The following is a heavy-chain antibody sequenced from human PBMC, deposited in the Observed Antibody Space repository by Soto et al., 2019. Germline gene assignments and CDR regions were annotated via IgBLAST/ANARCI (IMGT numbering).Heavy chain of an antibody. J-gene: IGHJ6*02. D-gene: IGHD1-26*01. V-gene: IGHV1-69*13. Sequence: ASVKVSCKASGGTFSSYAISWVRQAPGQGLEWMGGIIPIFGTADYAQKFQGRVTITADESTSTAYMELSSLRSEDTAVYYCASHSGSSPEGRYYYGMDVWGQGTTLTVSS. CDR1: GGTFSSYA. CDR2: IIPIFGTA. CDR3: ASHSGSSPEGRYYYGMDV.